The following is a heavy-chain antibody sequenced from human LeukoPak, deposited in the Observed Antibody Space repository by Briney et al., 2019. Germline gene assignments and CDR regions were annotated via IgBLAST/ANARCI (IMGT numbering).Heavy chain of an antibody. V-gene: IGHV4-4*07. D-gene: IGHD5/OR15-5a*01. J-gene: IGHJ4*02. Sequence: SETLSLTCTVSGGSINNDFWTWIRQPAGKGLEWIGRIYSGGTTNCNPSLKSRVSMSVDTSKNQFFLNLRSVTAADTAVYFCARNFRGGSTYLDSWGQGIPVTVSS. CDR2: IYSGGTT. CDR3: ARNFRGGSTYLDS. CDR1: GGSINNDF.